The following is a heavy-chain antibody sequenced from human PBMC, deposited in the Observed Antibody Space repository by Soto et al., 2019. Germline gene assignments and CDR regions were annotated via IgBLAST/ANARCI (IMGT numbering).Heavy chain of an antibody. J-gene: IGHJ4*02. V-gene: IGHV3-23*01. CDR2: ISGSGGST. CDR1: GFTFSSYA. D-gene: IGHD1-7*01. CDR3: AKAELELLYYFDY. Sequence: GGPLRLSCTASGFTFSSYAMSWVRLAPGKGLEWVSAISGSGGSTYYADSVKGRFTISRDNSKNTLYLQMNSLRAEDMAVYYCAKAELELLYYFDYWGQGTLVTVSS.